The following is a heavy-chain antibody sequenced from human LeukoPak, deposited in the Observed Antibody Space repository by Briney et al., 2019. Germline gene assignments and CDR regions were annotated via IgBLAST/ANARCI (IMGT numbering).Heavy chain of an antibody. CDR2: IYPGDSDT. CDR3: ARVDAAGTNYFDY. D-gene: IGHD6-13*01. Sequence: LGESLKISCESSGYRFTSYWIGWVRQMPGKGLEWMGIIYPGDSDTRYSPSFQGQVTISADKSISTAYLQWSSLKASDTAMYYCARVDAAGTNYFDYWGQGTLVTVSS. CDR1: GYRFTSYW. V-gene: IGHV5-51*01. J-gene: IGHJ4*02.